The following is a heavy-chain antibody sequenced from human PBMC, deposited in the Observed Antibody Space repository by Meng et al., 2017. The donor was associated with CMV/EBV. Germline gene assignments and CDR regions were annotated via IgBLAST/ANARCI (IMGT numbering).Heavy chain of an antibody. Sequence: ASVKVSCKASGYTFTSYDINWVRQGTGQGLEWMGWMNPNSGNTGYAQKFQGRVTITRNTSISTAYMELSSLRSEDTAVYYCARRSVVVPAAPWTYYDFWSGYYTEGYYYYGMDVWGQGTTVTVSS. CDR1: GYTFTSYD. D-gene: IGHD3-3*01. J-gene: IGHJ6*02. V-gene: IGHV1-8*03. CDR3: ARRSVVVPAAPWTYYDFWSGYYTEGYYYYGMDV. CDR2: MNPNSGNT.